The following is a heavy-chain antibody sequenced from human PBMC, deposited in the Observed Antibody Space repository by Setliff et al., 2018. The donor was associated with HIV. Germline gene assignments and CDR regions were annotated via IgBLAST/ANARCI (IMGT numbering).Heavy chain of an antibody. Sequence: ASVKVSCKASGYTFTSYGISWVRQAPGQGLEWMGWISSYNGNTNYAQNLQGRVTMTTDTSTSTAYMDLRSLRSDDTAVYYCARDLYTSGWPNWFDPWGPGTLVTVSS. CDR3: ARDLYTSGWPNWFDP. CDR1: GYTFTSYG. CDR2: ISSYNGNT. J-gene: IGHJ5*02. V-gene: IGHV1-18*01. D-gene: IGHD6-19*01.